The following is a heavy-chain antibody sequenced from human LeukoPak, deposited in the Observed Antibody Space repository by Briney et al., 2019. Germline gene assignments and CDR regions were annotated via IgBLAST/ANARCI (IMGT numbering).Heavy chain of an antibody. CDR1: GFTFIDYD. CDR2: IGIRGDT. J-gene: IGHJ4*02. CDR3: ARGGIQVSGIDEFDY. Sequence: GGSLRLSCAASGFTFIDYDMHWVRQVPGKGLEWVSAIGIRGDTHYSGSAKGRFTIPRENAEISLYLQMNSLRAEDTAVYYCARGGIQVSGIDEFDYWGQGTLVTVSS. V-gene: IGHV3-13*01. D-gene: IGHD6-19*01.